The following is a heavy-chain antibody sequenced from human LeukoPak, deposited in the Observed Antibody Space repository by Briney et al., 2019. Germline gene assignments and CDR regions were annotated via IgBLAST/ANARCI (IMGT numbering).Heavy chain of an antibody. CDR1: GGSISDYY. J-gene: IGHJ5*02. CDR3: ARRIYGSGSYPFDP. CDR2: IHISGTT. Sequence: TSETLSLTCTVSGGSISDYYWSWVRQPAGKGLEWIGRIHISGTTYYNPSLKSRFTMSIDTSKNQFSLKLSSVTAADTAVYYCARRIYGSGSYPFDPWGQGTLVTVSS. D-gene: IGHD3-10*01. V-gene: IGHV4-4*07.